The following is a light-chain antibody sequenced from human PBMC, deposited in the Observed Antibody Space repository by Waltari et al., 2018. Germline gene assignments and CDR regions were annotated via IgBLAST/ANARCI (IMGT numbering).Light chain of an antibody. Sequence: QSALTPPASVSGSPGQSITLSCTGTSRHVGGSNYASMYHQHPGKAPKLVIYTVSNRPSGVSNRFSGSKSGNTASLTISGLQAEDEADYYCSSYTSSSTVVFGGGTKLTVL. CDR3: SSYTSSSTVV. CDR1: SRHVGGSNY. CDR2: TVS. V-gene: IGLV2-14*01. J-gene: IGLJ2*01.